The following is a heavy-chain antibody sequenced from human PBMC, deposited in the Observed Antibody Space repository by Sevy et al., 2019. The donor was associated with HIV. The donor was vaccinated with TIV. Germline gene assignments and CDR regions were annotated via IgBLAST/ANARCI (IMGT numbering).Heavy chain of an antibody. CDR2: IYIGGST. CDR3: ARPLYNWNDVDVFDL. D-gene: IGHD1-1*01. V-gene: IGHV3-66*02. Sequence: GGSLRLSCAASGFSISSHYMSWVRQAPGKGLEWVSVIYIGGSTYFANSVKGRFTLSRDNSKNTLYLEMNSLTAEDTAVYYCARPLYNWNDVDVFDLWGQGTVVTVSS. CDR1: GFSISSHY. J-gene: IGHJ3*01.